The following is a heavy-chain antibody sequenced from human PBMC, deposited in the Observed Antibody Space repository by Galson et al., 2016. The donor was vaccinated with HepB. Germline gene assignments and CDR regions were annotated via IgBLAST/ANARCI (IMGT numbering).Heavy chain of an antibody. CDR2: TYYRSKCYN. CDR3: ARDTVRSGWYLFYFDY. Sequence: CAISGDSVSSNSAAWNWIRQSQSRGLEWLGRTYYRSKCYNEYAVSVKSRITIKSDTSKNQFSLQLNSVTPDDTAVYYCARDTVRSGWYLFYFDYWGQGTLVTVSS. J-gene: IGHJ4*02. D-gene: IGHD6-19*01. V-gene: IGHV6-1*01. CDR1: GDSVSSNSAA.